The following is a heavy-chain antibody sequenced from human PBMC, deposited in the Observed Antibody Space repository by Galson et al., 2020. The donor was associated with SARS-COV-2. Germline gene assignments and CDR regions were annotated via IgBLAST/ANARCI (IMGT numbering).Heavy chain of an antibody. Sequence: SETLSLTCTVYGDSISYHYYTWIRQTPGKGLEWIGYIYYTGSTYYNPSLRSRLTISMDKSKNQFSLKVTSVTAADTALYYCAREGLAVDSWGQGILVTVSS. CDR1: GDSISYHY. D-gene: IGHD3-9*01. CDR3: AREGLAVDS. V-gene: IGHV4-59*11. J-gene: IGHJ4*02. CDR2: IYYTGST.